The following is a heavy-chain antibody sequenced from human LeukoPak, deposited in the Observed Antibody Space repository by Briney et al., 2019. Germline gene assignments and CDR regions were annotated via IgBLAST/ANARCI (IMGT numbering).Heavy chain of an antibody. J-gene: IGHJ4*02. CDR1: GGSISSYY. D-gene: IGHD2-2*01. Sequence: SETLSLTCTVSGGSISSYYWSWIRQPPGKGLEWIGYIYYSGSTNYYASLKSRVIISADTSKNQFSLKLSSVTAADTTAYYCGRVSPSSTRPLRAPDYWGQGTLVTVSS. CDR3: GRVSPSSTRPLRAPDY. V-gene: IGHV4-59*01. CDR2: IYYSGST.